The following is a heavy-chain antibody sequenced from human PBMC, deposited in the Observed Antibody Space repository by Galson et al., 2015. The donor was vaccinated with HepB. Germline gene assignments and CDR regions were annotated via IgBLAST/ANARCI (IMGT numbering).Heavy chain of an antibody. V-gene: IGHV3-73*01. CDR1: GFTFSGSA. J-gene: IGHJ4*02. Sequence: SLRLSCAASGFTFSGSAIHWVRQASGKGLEWVGRIRSKASSHATAYTASLKSRFTISRDDSKNTAYLHMNSLKTEDTAVYYCARLGDLSGYSSLWGQGTLVTVSS. D-gene: IGHD6-19*01. CDR3: ARLGDLSGYSSL. CDR2: IRSKASSHAT.